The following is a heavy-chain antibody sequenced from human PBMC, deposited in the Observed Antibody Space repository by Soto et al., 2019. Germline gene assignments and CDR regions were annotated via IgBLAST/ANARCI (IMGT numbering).Heavy chain of an antibody. CDR1: GDSVAANTGA. V-gene: IGHV6-1*01. CDR3: AGEDNHDAFDI. Sequence: PSQTLSLTCAISGDSVAANTGALNLIRQSPSRGLEWLGRTYYRSKWYNDYAVSVKSRITISPDTSKNQFSLQLNSVTPEDTAVYYCAGEDNHDAFDIWGQGTMVTVSS. J-gene: IGHJ3*02. CDR2: TYYRSKWYN.